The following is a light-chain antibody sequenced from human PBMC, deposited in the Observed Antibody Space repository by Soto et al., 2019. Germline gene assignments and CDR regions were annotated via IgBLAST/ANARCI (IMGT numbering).Light chain of an antibody. J-gene: IGKJ3*01. CDR2: DAS. V-gene: IGKV1-33*01. CDR1: QDISNY. Sequence: DIQMTQSPSSLSASVGDRVTITCQASQDISNYLNWYQQKPGKAPKFLIYDASTLETGVPSRFSGSRSGTDFTFTISSLQPEDIGTYYCQQYDNLTLSFGPGTKVEI. CDR3: QQYDNLTLS.